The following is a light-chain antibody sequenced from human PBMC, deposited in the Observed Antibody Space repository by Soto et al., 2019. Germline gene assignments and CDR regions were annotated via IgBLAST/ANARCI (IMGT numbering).Light chain of an antibody. CDR3: CSFAGSNSWG. V-gene: IGLV2-23*01. J-gene: IGLJ3*02. CDR2: EAT. Sequence: QAVVTQPASVSGSPGQSITISCTGSSSDVGTYDLVSWYQHHPGAAPKLMIYEATRRPSGMSNRFSGSKSGNTASLTISGLQAEDEADYYCCSFAGSNSWGFGGGTKLTVL. CDR1: SSDVGTYDL.